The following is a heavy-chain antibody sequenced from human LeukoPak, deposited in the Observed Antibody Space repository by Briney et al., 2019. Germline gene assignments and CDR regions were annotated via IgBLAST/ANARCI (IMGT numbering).Heavy chain of an antibody. CDR2: IHYDGSNN. V-gene: IGHV3-30*02. Sequence: GGSLRLSCAASGFTFSSDAMSWVRQAPGKGLEWVAFIHYDGSNNYYADSVKGRFTISRDNSKNTLYLQMNTLRADDTAVYYCAKDHGSSDWYYFDYWGQGTLVTVSS. J-gene: IGHJ4*02. D-gene: IGHD6-13*01. CDR3: AKDHGSSDWYYFDY. CDR1: GFTFSSDA.